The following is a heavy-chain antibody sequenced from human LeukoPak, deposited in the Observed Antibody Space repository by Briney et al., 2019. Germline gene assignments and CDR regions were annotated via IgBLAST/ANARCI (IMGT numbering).Heavy chain of an antibody. Sequence: SETLSLTCTVSGGSINGGNYYWTWIRQPAGKGLEWIGRISPSGSTNYNPSLKSRVTISVDTSKNQFSLNLSSVTAADTAVSYCARERAYYDILPRWFDPWGQGTLVTVSS. J-gene: IGHJ5*02. CDR2: ISPSGST. D-gene: IGHD3-9*01. CDR3: ARERAYYDILPRWFDP. V-gene: IGHV4-61*02. CDR1: GGSINGGNYY.